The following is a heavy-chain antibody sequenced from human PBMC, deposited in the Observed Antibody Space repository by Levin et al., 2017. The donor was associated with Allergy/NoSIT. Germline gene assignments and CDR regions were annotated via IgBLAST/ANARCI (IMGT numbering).Heavy chain of an antibody. D-gene: IGHD3-10*01. CDR1: GYSFTSYW. V-gene: IGHV5-51*01. J-gene: IGHJ6*02. CDR2: IYPGDSDT. CDR3: ARRRGEETQGRHYYGMDV. Sequence: GESLKISCKGSGYSFTSYWIGWVRQMPGKGLEWMGIIYPGDSDTRYSPSFQGQVTISADKSISTAYLQWSSLTASDTAMYYLARRRGEETQGRHYYGMDVWGQGTTVTVSS.